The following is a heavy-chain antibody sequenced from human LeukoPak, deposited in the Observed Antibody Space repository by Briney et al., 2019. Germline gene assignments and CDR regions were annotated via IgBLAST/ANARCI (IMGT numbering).Heavy chain of an antibody. Sequence: PSETLSLTCSDSGVSVTNYYWSWVRQPAGKRLEWIGRNYPTGDTIYNPSLKSRVTMSVDMSKNHLSLKLTSVTAADAAVYYCARDLTARGSFDYWGQGILVSVSS. CDR3: ARDLTARGSFDY. J-gene: IGHJ4*02. V-gene: IGHV4-4*07. CDR1: GVSVTNYY. CDR2: NYPTGDT. D-gene: IGHD3-16*01.